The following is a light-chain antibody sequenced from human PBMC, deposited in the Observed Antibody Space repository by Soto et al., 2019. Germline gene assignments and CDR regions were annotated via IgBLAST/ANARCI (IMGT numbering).Light chain of an antibody. J-gene: IGKJ5*01. Sequence: DIQIAQSPSSLSASVGDRGTITFQASQNINNYLNWYQQKPGRAPKLLIYDASNLEAGVPSRFRGSGSGTDFTFTISRLQPEDIATYYCQQYENLPTFGQGTRLENK. CDR1: QNINNY. CDR2: DAS. V-gene: IGKV1-33*01. CDR3: QQYENLPT.